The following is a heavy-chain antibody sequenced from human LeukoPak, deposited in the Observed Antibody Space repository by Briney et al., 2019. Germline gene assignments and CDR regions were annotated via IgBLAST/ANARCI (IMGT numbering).Heavy chain of an antibody. CDR1: GYTFTSYG. J-gene: IGHJ4*02. D-gene: IGHD1-20*01. CDR2: ISAYNGNT. Sequence: ASVKVSCKASGYTFTSYGISWVRQAPGQGLEWMGWISAYNGNTNYAQKFQGRVTITRNTSISTAYMELSSLRSEDTAVYYCAREVDHNWNFDYWGQGTLVTVSS. V-gene: IGHV1-18*01. CDR3: AREVDHNWNFDY.